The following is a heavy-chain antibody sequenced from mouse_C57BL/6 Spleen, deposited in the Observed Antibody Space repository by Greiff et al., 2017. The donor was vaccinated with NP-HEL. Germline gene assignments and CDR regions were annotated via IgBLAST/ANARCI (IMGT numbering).Heavy chain of an antibody. CDR2: IYPGGGYT. Sequence: QVQLQQSGAELVRPGTSVKMSCKASGYTFTNYWIGWAKQRPGHGLEWIGDIYPGGGYTNYNEKFKGKATLTADKSSSTAYMQFSSLTSEDSAIYYCARDYGRYFDVWGTGTTVTVSS. CDR3: ARDYGRYFDV. J-gene: IGHJ1*03. V-gene: IGHV1-63*01. CDR1: GYTFTNYW. D-gene: IGHD1-1*01.